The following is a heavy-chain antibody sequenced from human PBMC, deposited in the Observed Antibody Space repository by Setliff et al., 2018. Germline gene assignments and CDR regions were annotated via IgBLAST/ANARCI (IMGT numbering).Heavy chain of an antibody. D-gene: IGHD1-1*01. J-gene: IGHJ4*02. Sequence: GGSLRLSCAASGFTVSTYVMHWVRQAPGKGLEYLSGISGNGGSTYYADSVKGRFTISRDNSKNTLYLQMSSLRADDMAVYYCVCGNVYNPFDYWGQGTLVTVSS. V-gene: IGHV3-64D*09. CDR2: ISGNGGST. CDR3: VCGNVYNPFDY. CDR1: GFTVSTYV.